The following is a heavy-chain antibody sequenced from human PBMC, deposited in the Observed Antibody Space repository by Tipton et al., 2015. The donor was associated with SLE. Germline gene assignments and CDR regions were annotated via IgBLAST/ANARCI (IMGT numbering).Heavy chain of an antibody. Sequence: TLSLTCTVSGGSVSSTNYYWSWIRQPAGRGLEWIGRIYSSGTTNYNPSLKSRLSISIDTSNTQFSLKLNSVTAADTAVYYCARGERSSMPDCWGQGTLVTVSS. V-gene: IGHV4-61*02. CDR3: ARGERSSMPDC. J-gene: IGHJ4*02. CDR1: GGSVSSTNYY. D-gene: IGHD2-2*01. CDR2: IYSSGTT.